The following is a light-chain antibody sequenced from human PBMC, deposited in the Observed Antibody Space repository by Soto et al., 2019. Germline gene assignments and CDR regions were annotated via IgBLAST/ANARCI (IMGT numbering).Light chain of an antibody. CDR1: QNIDNY. V-gene: IGKV3-11*01. Sequence: DIVLTQSPGTLSLSPGSRATLSCRASQNIDNYLLWFQQKPGQAPRLLIYDASNRASGIPARFSGSGSGTXFSLTXSXLXTXXXXXXXXXXXAXWPYTFGQGTKLEIK. J-gene: IGKJ2*01. CDR2: DAS. CDR3: XXXAXWPYT.